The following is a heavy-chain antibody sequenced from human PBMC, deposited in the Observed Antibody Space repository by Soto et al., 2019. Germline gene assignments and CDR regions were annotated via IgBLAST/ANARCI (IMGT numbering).Heavy chain of an antibody. D-gene: IGHD5-12*01. CDR2: INHSGST. Sequence: SETLSLTCAVYGGSFSGYYWSWIRQPPGKGLEWIGEINHSGSTNYNPSLKSRVTISVDTSKNQFPLKLSSVTAADTAVYYCARAIFKPLAATFDYWGQGTLVTVSS. CDR3: ARAIFKPLAATFDY. V-gene: IGHV4-34*01. J-gene: IGHJ4*02. CDR1: GGSFSGYY.